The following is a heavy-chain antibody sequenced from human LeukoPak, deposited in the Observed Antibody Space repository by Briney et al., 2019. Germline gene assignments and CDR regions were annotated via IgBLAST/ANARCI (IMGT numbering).Heavy chain of an antibody. J-gene: IGHJ3*02. V-gene: IGHV4-59*12. CDR3: AKLHQSAFDI. CDR1: GGSISSYY. CDR2: IYHSGST. Sequence: PSETLSLTCTVFGGSISSYYWSWIRQPPGKGLEWIGEIYHSGSTNYNPSLKSRVTISVDKSKNQFSLKLTSVTAADTAVYYCAKLHQSAFDIWGQGTMVTVSS. D-gene: IGHD2-21*01.